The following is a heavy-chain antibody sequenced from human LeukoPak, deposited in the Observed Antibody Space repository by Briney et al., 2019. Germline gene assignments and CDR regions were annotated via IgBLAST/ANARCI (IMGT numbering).Heavy chain of an antibody. CDR1: GFTFCDYY. Sequence: GGSLRLSCAASGFTFCDYYMSWIRQAPGKGLEWVSYISSSSSYTNYADSVKGRFTISGDNAKNSLYLQMNSLRAEDTAVYYCARDMRSMVRGVIHFDYWGQGTLVTVSS. D-gene: IGHD3-10*01. CDR3: ARDMRSMVRGVIHFDY. V-gene: IGHV3-11*05. J-gene: IGHJ4*02. CDR2: ISSSSSYT.